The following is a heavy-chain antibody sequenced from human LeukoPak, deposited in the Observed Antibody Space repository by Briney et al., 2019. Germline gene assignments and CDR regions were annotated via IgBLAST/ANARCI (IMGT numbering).Heavy chain of an antibody. CDR1: GFTFSSYG. Sequence: GSLRLSCAASGFTFSSYGMHWVRQAPGKGLEWVAFIRYDGSNKYYADSVKGRFTISRDNAKNSLYLQMSSLRAEDTAVYYCARVNYGSASYDNWFDPWGQGTLVTVSS. J-gene: IGHJ5*02. D-gene: IGHD3-10*01. CDR3: ARVNYGSASYDNWFDP. CDR2: IRYDGSNK. V-gene: IGHV3-30*02.